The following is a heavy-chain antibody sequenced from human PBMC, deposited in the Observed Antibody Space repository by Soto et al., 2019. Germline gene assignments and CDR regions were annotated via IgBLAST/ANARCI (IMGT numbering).Heavy chain of an antibody. J-gene: IGHJ5*02. CDR3: ARVTNYYDSSGYYPRFDP. V-gene: IGHV4-59*06. CDR2: IYDSGST. Sequence: SSTLYLTCNLSSLPRPYYLCSFRQSSGEGLEWLGYIYDSGSTYYNPSLKSRISMSLDTSKNQFSLKLSSVTAADTAVYYCARVTNYYDSSGYYPRFDPWGQGTLVTVS. CDR1: SLPRPYY. D-gene: IGHD3-22*01.